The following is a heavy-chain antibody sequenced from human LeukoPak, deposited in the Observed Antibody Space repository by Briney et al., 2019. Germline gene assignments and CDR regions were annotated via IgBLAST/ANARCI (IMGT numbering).Heavy chain of an antibody. V-gene: IGHV1-2*06. CDR2: INPNSGGT. J-gene: IGHJ6*03. CDR1: GYTFTGYY. Sequence: ASVKVSCKAPGYTFTGYYMHWVRQAPGQGLEWMGRINPNSGGTNYAQKFQGRVTMTRDTSISTAYMELSRLRSDDTAVYYCARTQDGYYNEGYMDVWGKGTTVTVSS. D-gene: IGHD5-24*01. CDR3: ARTQDGYYNEGYMDV.